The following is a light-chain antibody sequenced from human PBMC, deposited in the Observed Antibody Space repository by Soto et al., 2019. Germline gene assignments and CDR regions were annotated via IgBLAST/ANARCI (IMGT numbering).Light chain of an antibody. CDR1: QSY. Sequence: EIVLTQSPDTLSLSPGERATLSCRASQSYLAWYQQKPGQAPRLLIYGASTRATGIPARFSGSGSGTEFTLTISSLQSEDFAVYYCQQYNNWPLTFGGGTKVDIK. CDR2: GAS. V-gene: IGKV3-15*01. CDR3: QQYNNWPLT. J-gene: IGKJ4*01.